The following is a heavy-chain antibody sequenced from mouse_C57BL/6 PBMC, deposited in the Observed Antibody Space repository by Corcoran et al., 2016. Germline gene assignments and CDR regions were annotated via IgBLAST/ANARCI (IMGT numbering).Heavy chain of an antibody. Sequence: DVQLQESGPGLVKPSQSLSLTCSVTGYSITSGYYWNWNRQFPGKKLEWMGYISYDGSNNYNPSLKNRISITRDTSKNQFFLKLNSVTTEDTATYYCAREGDGSSYDWYFDVWGTGTTVTVSS. CDR1: GYSITSGYY. CDR2: ISYDGSN. V-gene: IGHV3-6*01. CDR3: AREGDGSSYDWYFDV. D-gene: IGHD1-1*01. J-gene: IGHJ1*03.